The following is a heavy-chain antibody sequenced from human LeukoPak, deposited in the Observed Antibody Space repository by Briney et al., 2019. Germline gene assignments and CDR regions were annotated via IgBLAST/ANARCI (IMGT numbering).Heavy chain of an antibody. Sequence: GGSLRLSCAASGFTCSSYSMNWVRQAPGKGLEWVSSISSSSSYIYYADSVKGRFTISRDNAKNSLYLQMNSLRAEDTAVYYCARDSAVDCSGGSCYSDFQHWGQGTLVTVSS. D-gene: IGHD2-15*01. J-gene: IGHJ1*01. CDR2: ISSSSSYI. CDR1: GFTCSSYS. CDR3: ARDSAVDCSGGSCYSDFQH. V-gene: IGHV3-21*01.